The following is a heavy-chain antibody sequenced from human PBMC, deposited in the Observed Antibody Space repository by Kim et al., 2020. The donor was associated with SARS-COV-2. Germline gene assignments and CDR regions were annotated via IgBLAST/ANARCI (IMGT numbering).Heavy chain of an antibody. CDR3: ARDLPYYDLWSGYYYYYYNVGA. Sequence: GGSLRLSCAASGFTFSDYYMSWIRQAPGKGLEWVSYITSSGSTIYYADSVKGRFTISRDNAKNTLYLQMNSLRAEDTAVYYCARDLPYYDLWSGYYYYYYNVGAWGNGATGTLSS. CDR2: ITSSGSTI. D-gene: IGHD3-3*01. CDR1: GFTFSDYY. J-gene: IGHJ6*03. V-gene: IGHV3-11*01.